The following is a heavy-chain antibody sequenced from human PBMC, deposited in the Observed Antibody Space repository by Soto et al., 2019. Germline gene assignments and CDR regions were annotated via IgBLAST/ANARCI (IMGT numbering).Heavy chain of an antibody. Sequence: GGSLRLACAASGFTFSSYSMNWARQAPGKGLEWVSYISSSSSTIYYADSVKGRFTISRDNAKNSLYLQMNSLRAEDTAVYYCARSQLVTIFGVVIIGLRPDYPYYMDVWGKGTTVTVSS. J-gene: IGHJ6*03. CDR3: ARSQLVTIFGVVIIGLRPDYPYYMDV. V-gene: IGHV3-48*01. CDR2: ISSSSSTI. D-gene: IGHD3-3*01. CDR1: GFTFSSYS.